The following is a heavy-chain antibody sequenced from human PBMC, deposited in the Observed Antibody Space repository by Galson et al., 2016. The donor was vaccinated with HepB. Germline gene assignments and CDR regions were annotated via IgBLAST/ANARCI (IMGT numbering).Heavy chain of an antibody. V-gene: IGHV3-21*06. J-gene: IGHJ4*02. CDR2: ISGSGNSI. Sequence: SLRLSCAASGFTFRNYAMSWVRQAPGKGLEWVSSISGSGNSIYNADLVKGRFTISRDNAKNSLYLQMSSLRAEDTAMYYCARSILTGTPLNDYWGQGILVTVSS. CDR1: GFTFRNYA. CDR3: ARSILTGTPLNDY. D-gene: IGHD3-9*01.